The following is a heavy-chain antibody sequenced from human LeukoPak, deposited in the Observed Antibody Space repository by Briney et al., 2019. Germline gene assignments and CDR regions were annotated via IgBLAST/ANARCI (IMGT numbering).Heavy chain of an antibody. Sequence: SETLSLTCTVAGGSTSSGGYYWSWIRQHPGKGLEWIGYINYNGVTYYNPSLKSRLTISVVDTSKNQFSLRLTSVTVADTAVYYCARSDYVWGNDRPIPDYWGQGTLVTVSS. CDR1: GGSTSSGGYY. V-gene: IGHV4-31*03. D-gene: IGHD3-16*02. J-gene: IGHJ4*02. CDR3: ARSDYVWGNDRPIPDY. CDR2: INYNGVT.